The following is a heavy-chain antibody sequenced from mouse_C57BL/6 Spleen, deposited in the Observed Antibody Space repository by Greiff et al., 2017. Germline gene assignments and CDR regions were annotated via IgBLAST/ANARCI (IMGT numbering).Heavy chain of an antibody. Sequence: VQLQQSGTELVKPGASVKLSCKASGYTFTSYWMHWVKQRPGQGLEWIGNINPSNGGTNYNEKFKSKATLTVDKSSSTAYMQLSSLTSEDSAVYYCARNSISTMITTFDVWGTGTTVTVSS. V-gene: IGHV1-53*01. CDR2: INPSNGGT. CDR3: ARNSISTMITTFDV. CDR1: GYTFTSYW. D-gene: IGHD2-4*01. J-gene: IGHJ1*03.